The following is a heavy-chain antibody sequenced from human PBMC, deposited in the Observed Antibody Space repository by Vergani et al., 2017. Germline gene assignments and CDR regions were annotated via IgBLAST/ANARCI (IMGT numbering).Heavy chain of an antibody. CDR3: AKDPALLRFLEGGGFDC. V-gene: IGHV3-30*18. J-gene: IGHJ4*02. Sequence: QVQLVESGGGVVQHGRSLRLSCAASGFTFSSYGMHWVRPAPGKGLEWVAVLSYDGSNKYYADSVKGRFTISRDNSKNTLYLQMNSLRAEDTAVYYCAKDPALLRFLEGGGFDCWDQGTVVTVSA. CDR1: GFTFSSYG. CDR2: LSYDGSNK. D-gene: IGHD3-3*01.